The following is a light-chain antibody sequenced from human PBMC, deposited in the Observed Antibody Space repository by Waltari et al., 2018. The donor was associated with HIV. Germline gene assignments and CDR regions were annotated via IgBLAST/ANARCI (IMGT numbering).Light chain of an antibody. J-gene: IGLJ1*01. CDR2: EVS. V-gene: IGLV2-14*01. CDR3: SSYTSRDTFV. Sequence: QSALTQPAAVSGSPGQSITISCTGARGDVGTYNYVSLSQQLPGKAPKLIIYEVSNRPSGLSNRFSGSKSGNTASLTISGLQAEDEGYYYCSSYTSRDTFVFGTGTEVTVL. CDR1: RGDVGTYNY.